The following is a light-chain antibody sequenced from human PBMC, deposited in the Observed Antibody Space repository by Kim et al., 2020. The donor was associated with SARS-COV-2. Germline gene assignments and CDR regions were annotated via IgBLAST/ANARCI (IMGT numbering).Light chain of an antibody. CDR3: QQANSFPRT. V-gene: IGKV1-12*01. J-gene: IGKJ1*01. CDR1: QGIRSW. Sequence: ASVGDRVTITCRARQGIRSWLVWYQQKPGKAPKVLNYAASSLQTGVPSRFSGSGSGTDFTLTISSLQPEDFATYYCQQANSFPRTFGQGTKVDIK. CDR2: AAS.